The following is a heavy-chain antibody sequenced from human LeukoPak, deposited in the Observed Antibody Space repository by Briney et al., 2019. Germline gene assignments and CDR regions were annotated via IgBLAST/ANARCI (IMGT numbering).Heavy chain of an antibody. CDR1: GFTFSSYA. D-gene: IGHD3-10*01. CDR3: AKAGGYYYGSGDYDY. CDR2: ISGSGGST. J-gene: IGHJ4*02. Sequence: GGSLRLSCAASGFTFSSYAMSWVRQAPGKGLEWVSAISGSGGSTCYADSVKGRFTISRDNSKNTLYLQMNSLRAEDTAVYYCAKAGGYYYGSGDYDYWGQGTLVTVSS. V-gene: IGHV3-23*01.